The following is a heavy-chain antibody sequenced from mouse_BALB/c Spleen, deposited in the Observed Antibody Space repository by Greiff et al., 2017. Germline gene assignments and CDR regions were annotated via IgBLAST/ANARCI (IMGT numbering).Heavy chain of an antibody. CDR2: IDPANGNT. V-gene: IGHV14-3*02. CDR3: ARGYAMDY. Sequence: VQLKESGAELVKPGASVKLSCTASGFNIKDTYMHWVKQRPEQGLEWIGRIDPANGNTKYDPKFQGKATITADTSSNTAYLQLSSLTSEDTAVYYCARGYAMDYWGQGTSVTVSS. CDR1: GFNIKDTY. J-gene: IGHJ4*01.